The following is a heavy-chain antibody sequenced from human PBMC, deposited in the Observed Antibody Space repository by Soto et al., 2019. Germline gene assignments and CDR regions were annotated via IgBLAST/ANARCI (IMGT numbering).Heavy chain of an antibody. D-gene: IGHD6-19*01. J-gene: IGHJ4*02. CDR3: ASQASGWYPDY. CDR2: IYPGDSDT. Sequence: PGESLKISCKGSGYSFTPHWIGCVRQMPGKGLEWMGIIYPGDSDTKYSPSFQGQVTISADKSISTAYLQWSSLTATDTAVYYCASQASGWYPDYWGQGTLVTVSS. CDR1: GYSFTPHW. V-gene: IGHV5-51*01.